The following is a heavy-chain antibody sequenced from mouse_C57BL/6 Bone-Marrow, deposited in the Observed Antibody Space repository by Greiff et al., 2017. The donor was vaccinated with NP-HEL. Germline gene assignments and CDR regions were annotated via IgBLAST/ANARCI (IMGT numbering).Heavy chain of an antibody. V-gene: IGHV14-4*01. CDR3: TRGYYGSSRVYAMDY. CDR2: IDPENGDT. J-gene: IGHJ4*01. CDR1: GFNIKDDY. D-gene: IGHD1-1*01. Sequence: VQLKQSGAELVRPGASVKLSCTASGFNIKDDYMHWVKQRPEQGLEWIGWIDPENGDTEYASKFQGKATITADTSSNTAYLELSSLTSEDTAVYYCTRGYYGSSRVYAMDYWGQGTSVTVSS.